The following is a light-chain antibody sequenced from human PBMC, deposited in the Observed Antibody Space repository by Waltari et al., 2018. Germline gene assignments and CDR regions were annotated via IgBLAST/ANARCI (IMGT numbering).Light chain of an antibody. Sequence: DIQMTQSPSTLSASVGDRVTIPCRASQSIGSSLAWYQQKPGKAPKVVIYEASRLESGVPSSVSGSGAGTEFTLTSSSLQPDDFATYYCQQCNSYLLTFGGGTKVEIK. J-gene: IGKJ4*01. CDR1: QSIGSS. V-gene: IGKV1-5*03. CDR3: QQCNSYLLT. CDR2: EAS.